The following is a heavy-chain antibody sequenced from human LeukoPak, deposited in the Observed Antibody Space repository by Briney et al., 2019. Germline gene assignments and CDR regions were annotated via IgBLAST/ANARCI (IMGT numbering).Heavy chain of an antibody. CDR2: ISYDGSNK. CDR3: ASEKVGTGTTGFDY. D-gene: IGHD1-7*01. V-gene: IGHV3-30-3*01. Sequence: PGGSLRLSCAASGFTFSSYAMHWVRQAPGKGLEWVAVISYDGSNKYYADSVKGRFTISRDNSKNTLYLQMNSLRAEDTAVYYCASEKVGTGTTGFDYWGQGALVTVSS. J-gene: IGHJ4*02. CDR1: GFTFSSYA.